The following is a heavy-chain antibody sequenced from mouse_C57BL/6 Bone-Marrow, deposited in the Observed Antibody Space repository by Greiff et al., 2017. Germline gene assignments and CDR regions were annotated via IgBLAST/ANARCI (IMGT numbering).Heavy chain of an antibody. CDR2: IWSGGST. V-gene: IGHV2-2*01. CDR1: GFSLTSYG. Sequence: VKLMESGPGLVQPSQSLSITCTVSGFSLTSYGVHWVRQSPGKGLEWLGVIWSGGSTDSNAAFISSLSISKNNSKIQVFFKMNRLQADDTARYYCACYYYGSSLYAMDYWGQGTSVTVSS. D-gene: IGHD1-1*01. J-gene: IGHJ4*01. CDR3: ACYYYGSSLYAMDY.